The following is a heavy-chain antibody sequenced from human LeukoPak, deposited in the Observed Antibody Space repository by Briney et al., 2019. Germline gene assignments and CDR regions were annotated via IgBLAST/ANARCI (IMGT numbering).Heavy chain of an antibody. CDR2: IIPIFGTA. V-gene: IGHV1-69*05. Sequence: SVKVSCKASGGTFSSYAISWVRQAPGQGLEWMGGIIPIFGTANYAHKFQGRVTITTDESTSTAYMELSSLRSEDTAVYYCARTRRDSSGYYPLFDYWGQGTLVTVSS. D-gene: IGHD3-22*01. CDR3: ARTRRDSSGYYPLFDY. J-gene: IGHJ4*02. CDR1: GGTFSSYA.